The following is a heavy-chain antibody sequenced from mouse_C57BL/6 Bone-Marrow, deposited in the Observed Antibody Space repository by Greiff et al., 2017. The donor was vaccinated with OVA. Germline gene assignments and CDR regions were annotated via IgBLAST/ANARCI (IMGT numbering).Heavy chain of an antibody. D-gene: IGHD1-1*01. CDR3: ARYRGSSYWYVDV. J-gene: IGHJ1*03. V-gene: IGHV1-75*01. CDR2: IFPGSGST. Sequence: VQVVESGPELVKPGASVKISCKASGYTFTDYYINWVKQRPGQGLEWIGWIFPGSGSTYYNEKFKGKATLTVDKSSSTAYMLLSSLTSEDSAVYCCARYRGSSYWYVDVWGTGTTVTVSA. CDR1: GYTFTDYY.